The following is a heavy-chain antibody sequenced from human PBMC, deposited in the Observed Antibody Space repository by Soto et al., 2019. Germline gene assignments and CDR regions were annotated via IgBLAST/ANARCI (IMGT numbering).Heavy chain of an antibody. CDR2: IYSGGST. Sequence: GVSLRLSCAASGFTVSSNYMSWVRQAPGKGLEWVSVIYSGGSTYYADSVKGRFTISRDNSKNTLYLQMNSLRAEDTAVYYCARDPRYDYGLLYGMDVWGQGTTVTVSS. J-gene: IGHJ6*02. D-gene: IGHD4-17*01. V-gene: IGHV3-53*01. CDR3: ARDPRYDYGLLYGMDV. CDR1: GFTVSSNY.